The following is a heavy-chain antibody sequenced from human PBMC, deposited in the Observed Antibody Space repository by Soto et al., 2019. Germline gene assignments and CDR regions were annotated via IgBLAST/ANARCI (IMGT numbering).Heavy chain of an antibody. V-gene: IGHV4-39*01. J-gene: IGHJ4*02. Sequence: SETLSLTCTVSGGSISSSSYYWGWIRQPPGKGLEWIGSIYYSGSTDYNPSLKSRVTRSVDTSKNQFSLKLSSVTAADTAVYYCARHDYGSGSYSSYFDYWGQGTLVTVS. CDR3: ARHDYGSGSYSSYFDY. CDR1: GGSISSSSYY. CDR2: IYYSGST. D-gene: IGHD3-10*01.